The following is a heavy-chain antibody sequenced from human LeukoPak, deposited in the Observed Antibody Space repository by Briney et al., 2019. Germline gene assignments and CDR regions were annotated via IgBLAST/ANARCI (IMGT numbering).Heavy chain of an antibody. Sequence: GASVKVSCKASGYTFTGYYMHWVRQAPGQGLEWMGWINPNSGGTNYAQKFQGRVTMTRGTSTSTVYMELSSLRSEDTAVYYCARVEWELGRGDYWGQGTLVTVSS. J-gene: IGHJ4*02. CDR3: ARVEWELGRGDY. CDR1: GYTFTGYY. V-gene: IGHV1-2*02. D-gene: IGHD1-26*01. CDR2: INPNSGGT.